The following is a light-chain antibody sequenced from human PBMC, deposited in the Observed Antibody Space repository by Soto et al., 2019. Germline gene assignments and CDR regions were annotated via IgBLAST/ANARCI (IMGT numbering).Light chain of an antibody. Sequence: QSVLTQPPSVSGAPGQRVTISCTGSSSNIGAGYDVHWYQQLPGTAPKLLIYGNSNRPSVVPDRFSGSKSGTSASLAITGLQAEDEADYYCQSYDSSLSGNFVFGGGTKLTVL. CDR3: QSYDSSLSGNFV. CDR2: GNS. V-gene: IGLV1-40*01. J-gene: IGLJ2*01. CDR1: SSNIGAGYD.